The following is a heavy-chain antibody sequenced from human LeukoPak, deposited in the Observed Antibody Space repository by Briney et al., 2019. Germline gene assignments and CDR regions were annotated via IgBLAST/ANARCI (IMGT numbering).Heavy chain of an antibody. CDR3: AGDTPPGGDYYFDC. V-gene: IGHV3-33*01. D-gene: IGHD3-16*01. J-gene: IGHJ4*02. CDR2: IWNAGTNT. CDR1: GFSFSTYG. Sequence: PGGSLRLSCAASGFSFSTYGMHWVRQAPGKGLEWVALIWNAGTNTYYADSVKGRFTISRDNSKNTLYLQMNSLRAEDTAVYYCAGDTPPGGDYYFDCWGQGTLVIVSS.